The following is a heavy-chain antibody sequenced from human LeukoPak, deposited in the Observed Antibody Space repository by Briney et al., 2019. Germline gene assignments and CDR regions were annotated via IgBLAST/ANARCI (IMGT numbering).Heavy chain of an antibody. CDR3: ARVGIRFLEQYYFDY. J-gene: IGHJ4*02. CDR2: ISGSGGNT. CDR1: GFTFSSYA. D-gene: IGHD3-3*01. V-gene: IGHV3-23*01. Sequence: RTGGSLRLSCAASGFTFSSYAMSWVRQAPGKGLEWVSAISGSGGNTYYADSVKGRFTISRDNAMNSLFLQMNSLIAEDTAVYYCARVGIRFLEQYYFDYWGQGTLVTVSS.